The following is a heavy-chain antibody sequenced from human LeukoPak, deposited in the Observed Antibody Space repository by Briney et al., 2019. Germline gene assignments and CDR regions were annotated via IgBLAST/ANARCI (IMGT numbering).Heavy chain of an antibody. CDR3: ARGNGYYDSSGPNDY. CDR1: GGSISNYY. J-gene: IGHJ4*02. V-gene: IGHV4-4*07. Sequence: SETLSLTCTVSGGSISNYYWSWIRQPAGKGLEWIGRLYSSGSTNYNPSLKSRVTMSVDTSKNQFFLKLSSVTAADTAVYYCARGNGYYDSSGPNDYWGQGTLVTVSS. D-gene: IGHD3-22*01. CDR2: LYSSGST.